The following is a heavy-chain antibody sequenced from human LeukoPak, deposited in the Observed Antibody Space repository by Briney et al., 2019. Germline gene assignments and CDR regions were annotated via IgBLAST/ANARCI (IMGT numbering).Heavy chain of an antibody. Sequence: SETLSLTCTVSGGSISSSSYYWGWIRQPPGKGLEWIGSIYYSGSTYYNPSLKSRVTISVDTSKNQFSLKLSSVTAADTAVYYCARGGATGTFDYWGQGTLVTVSS. D-gene: IGHD1-26*01. CDR2: IYYSGST. CDR3: ARGGATGTFDY. V-gene: IGHV4-39*07. CDR1: GGSISSSSYY. J-gene: IGHJ4*02.